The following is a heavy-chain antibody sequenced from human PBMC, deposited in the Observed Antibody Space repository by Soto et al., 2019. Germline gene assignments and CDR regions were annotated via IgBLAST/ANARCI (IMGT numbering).Heavy chain of an antibody. CDR3: ALGGYNYGRPLDF. D-gene: IGHD5-18*01. Sequence: PSETLSLTCSVSGGSVSSYHYNWIQQAPGKGLEWLGYIYHSGKTFYNPALTGRVSMSLDTSKNQFSLTLNSVTAADTGLYFCALGGYNYGRPLDFWGQGTLVT. CDR1: GGSVSSYH. J-gene: IGHJ4*02. CDR2: IYHSGKT. V-gene: IGHV4-59*02.